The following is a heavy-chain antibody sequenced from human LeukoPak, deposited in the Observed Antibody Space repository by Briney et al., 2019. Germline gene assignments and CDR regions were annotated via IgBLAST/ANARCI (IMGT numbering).Heavy chain of an antibody. D-gene: IGHD3-3*01. CDR2: IYYSGST. CDR3: ARCQYDFWSGYYWVGYRFDY. CDR1: GGSISSSSYY. Sequence: SETLSLTCTVSGGSISSSSYYWGWIRQPPGKGLEWIGSIYYSGSTYYNPSLKSRVTISVDTSKNQFSLKLSSVTAADTAVYYCARCQYDFWSGYYWVGYRFDYWGQGTLVTVSS. J-gene: IGHJ4*02. V-gene: IGHV4-39*07.